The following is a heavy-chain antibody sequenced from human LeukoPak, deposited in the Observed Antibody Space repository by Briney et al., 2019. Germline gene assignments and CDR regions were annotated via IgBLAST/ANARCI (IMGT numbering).Heavy chain of an antibody. Sequence: SETLSLTCAVYGGSFSGYYWSWIRQPPGKGLEWIGEINHSGSTNYNPSLTSRVTISVDTSKNQFSLKLSSVTAADTAVYYCARESRKDIVVVPAAYFDYWGQGTLVTVSS. J-gene: IGHJ4*02. CDR2: INHSGST. CDR3: ARESRKDIVVVPAAYFDY. V-gene: IGHV4-34*01. D-gene: IGHD2-2*01. CDR1: GGSFSGYY.